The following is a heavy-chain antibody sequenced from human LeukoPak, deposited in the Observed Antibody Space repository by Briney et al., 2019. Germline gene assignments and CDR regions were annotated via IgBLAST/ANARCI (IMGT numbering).Heavy chain of an antibody. CDR3: ARNSGWFRFDY. CDR2: IKEDGSDK. CDR1: GFTFSNYW. J-gene: IGHJ4*02. D-gene: IGHD6-19*01. V-gene: IGHV3-7*03. Sequence: PSGGSLRLSCAASGFTFSNYWMDWVRQSPGKGLEWVANIKEDGSDKYYVDSVKGRFTISRDNAKNSLYLQMNSLRAEDTAVYYCARNSGWFRFDYWGQGTLVTVSS.